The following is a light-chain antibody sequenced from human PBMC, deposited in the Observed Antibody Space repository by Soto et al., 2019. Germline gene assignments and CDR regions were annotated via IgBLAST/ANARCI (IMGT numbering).Light chain of an antibody. V-gene: IGKV1-5*01. J-gene: IGKJ3*01. CDR1: QSISSW. CDR3: QQYDRYPLT. Sequence: DLQMTQSPSTLSASVGDRVSITCRASQSISSWLAWYQQKPGKAPKLLIYDASTLESGVPSRFSGSGSGTHFTLTISSLQPDDFATYYCQQYDRYPLTFGPGTKVDIK. CDR2: DAS.